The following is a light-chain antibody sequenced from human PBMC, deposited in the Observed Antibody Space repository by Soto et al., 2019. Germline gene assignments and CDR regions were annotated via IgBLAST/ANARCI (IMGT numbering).Light chain of an antibody. CDR2: GAS. J-gene: IGKJ1*01. CDR1: QSVNSK. Sequence: EIVMTQSPATLSVSPGERATLSCRASQSVNSKLVWYQQKPGQAPRLLIYGASTRSTGIPGRFSGSGYGTEFTLTISSLQSEDFAVYYCQQYNNWLWTFGQGTKVEIK. CDR3: QQYNNWLWT. V-gene: IGKV3-15*01.